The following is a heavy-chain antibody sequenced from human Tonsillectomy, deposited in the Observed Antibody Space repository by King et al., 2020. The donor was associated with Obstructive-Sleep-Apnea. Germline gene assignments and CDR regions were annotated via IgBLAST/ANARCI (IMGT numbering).Heavy chain of an antibody. Sequence: QLVQSGAEVKKPGASVKVSCKASGYIFTSYYIHWVRQAPGQGLEWMGVINPAGGSTSYAQKFQGRVTMTRDTSTSTVYMEVSSLRSEDTAVYYCARDPRDYGGEGDDWFDPWGQGTLVTVSS. J-gene: IGHJ5*02. CDR1: GYIFTSYY. CDR2: INPAGGST. CDR3: ARDPRDYGGEGDDWFDP. D-gene: IGHD4-23*01. V-gene: IGHV1-46*01.